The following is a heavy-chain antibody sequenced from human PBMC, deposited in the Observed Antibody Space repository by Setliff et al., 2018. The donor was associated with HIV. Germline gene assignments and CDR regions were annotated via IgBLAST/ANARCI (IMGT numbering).Heavy chain of an antibody. Sequence: KPSETLSLTCAVSGYSISSGYYWGWIRQPPGKGLEWIGSIYHSGSTYYNPSLKSRVTISLDTSKNQFSLKLSSVTAADTAVYYCARDIQAAGTGWFDPWGQGTLVTVS. CDR2: IYHSGST. J-gene: IGHJ5*02. CDR1: GYSISSGYY. V-gene: IGHV4-38-2*02. D-gene: IGHD6-13*01. CDR3: ARDIQAAGTGWFDP.